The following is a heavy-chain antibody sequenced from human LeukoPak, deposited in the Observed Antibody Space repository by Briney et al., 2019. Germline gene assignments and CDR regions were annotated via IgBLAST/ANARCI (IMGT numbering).Heavy chain of an antibody. CDR3: ARLRFLEWFHFDY. Sequence: SQTLSLTCTVSGGSISSGSYYWSWIRQPAGKGLEWIGRIYTSGSTNYNPSLKSRVTISVDTSKNQFSLKLSSVTAADTAVYYCARLRFLEWFHFDYWGQGTLVTVSS. CDR1: GGSISSGSYY. J-gene: IGHJ4*02. V-gene: IGHV4-61*02. D-gene: IGHD3-3*01. CDR2: IYTSGST.